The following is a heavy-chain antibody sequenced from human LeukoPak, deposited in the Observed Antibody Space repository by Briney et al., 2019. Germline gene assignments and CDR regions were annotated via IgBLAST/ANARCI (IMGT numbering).Heavy chain of an antibody. V-gene: IGHV3-30*18. CDR2: ISYDGSNK. CDR3: AKVPNDYSNYGAFDI. J-gene: IGHJ3*02. Sequence: PGGSLRLSCAASGFTVSSNFMNWVRRAPGKGLEWVAVISYDGSNKYYADSVKGRFTISRDNSKNTLYLQMNSLRAEDTAVYYCAKVPNDYSNYGAFDIWGQGTMVTVSS. D-gene: IGHD4-11*01. CDR1: GFTVSSNF.